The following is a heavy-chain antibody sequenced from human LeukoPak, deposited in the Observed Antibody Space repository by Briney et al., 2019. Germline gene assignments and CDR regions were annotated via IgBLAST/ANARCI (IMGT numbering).Heavy chain of an antibody. Sequence: SETLSLTRTVSGGSISSYYWSWIRQPPGKGLEWIGYIYYSGSTNYNPSLKSRVTISVDTSKNQFSLKLSSVTAADTAVYYCARSTDRYCSGGSCYPFYFDYWGQGTLVTVSS. CDR1: GGSISSYY. CDR2: IYYSGST. D-gene: IGHD2-15*01. CDR3: ARSTDRYCSGGSCYPFYFDY. V-gene: IGHV4-59*01. J-gene: IGHJ4*02.